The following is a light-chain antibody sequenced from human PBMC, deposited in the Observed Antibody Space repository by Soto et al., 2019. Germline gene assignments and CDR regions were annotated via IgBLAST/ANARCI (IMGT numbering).Light chain of an antibody. CDR2: EVN. Sequence: TQPASVSVSPGQAGTISCTGTSSDIGAYNYVSWYQQHPGKAPKVMIYEVNNGPSGGSDRFSGSKSGNTASLTISGIKHEDEDDYYCSSYTRSRIYVFGTGTK. J-gene: IGLJ1*01. CDR1: SSDIGAYNY. CDR3: SSYTRSRIYV. V-gene: IGLV2-14*01.